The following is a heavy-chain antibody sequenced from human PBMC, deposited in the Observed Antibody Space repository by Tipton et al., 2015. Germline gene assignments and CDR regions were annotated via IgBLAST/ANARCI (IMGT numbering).Heavy chain of an antibody. CDR1: GYSISSDYY. J-gene: IGHJ4*02. CDR3: ARGRRIIRYFDE. D-gene: IGHD3-9*01. V-gene: IGHV4-34*01. Sequence: LRLSCDVSGYSISSDYYWNWIRQPPGKGLEWIGEINHSGNTKYNPSFKSRVNISVDASKNHFSLKMKSVTAADTAVYYCARGRRIIRYFDEWGQGSLVTVSS. CDR2: INHSGNT.